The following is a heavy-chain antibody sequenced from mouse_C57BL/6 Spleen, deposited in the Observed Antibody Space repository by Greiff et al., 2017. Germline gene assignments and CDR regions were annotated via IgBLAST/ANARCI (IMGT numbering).Heavy chain of an antibody. J-gene: IGHJ4*01. CDR2: IYPGDGDT. Sequence: QVQLKESGPELVKPGASVKISCKASGYAFSSSWMNWVKQRPGKGLEWIGRIYPGDGDTNDNGKFKGKATLTAAKSSSTVYMQISSLTAEDSEVYFCARRVYYGYDGHAMDYWGQGTSVTVSS. V-gene: IGHV1-82*01. D-gene: IGHD2-2*01. CDR1: GYAFSSSW. CDR3: ARRVYYGYDGHAMDY.